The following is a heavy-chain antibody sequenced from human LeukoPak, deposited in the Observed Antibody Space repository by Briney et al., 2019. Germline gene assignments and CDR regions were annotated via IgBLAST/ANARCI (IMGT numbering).Heavy chain of an antibody. J-gene: IGHJ4*02. Sequence: APVKVSCKASGYTFTSYAMHWVRQAPGQRLEWMGIINPSGGSTSYAQKFQGRVTMTRDTSTSTVYMELSSLRSKDTAVYYCARDYYVWGSRVFDYWGQGTLVTVSS. V-gene: IGHV1-46*01. D-gene: IGHD3-16*01. CDR1: GYTFTSYA. CDR2: INPSGGST. CDR3: ARDYYVWGSRVFDY.